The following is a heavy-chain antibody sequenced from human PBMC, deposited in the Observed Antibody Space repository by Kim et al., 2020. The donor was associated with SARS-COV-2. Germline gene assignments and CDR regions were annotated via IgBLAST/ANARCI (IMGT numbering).Heavy chain of an antibody. CDR2: INHSGST. J-gene: IGHJ5*02. D-gene: IGHD3-22*01. CDR3: AREGPITMIVPKYVHWFDP. V-gene: IGHV4-34*01. Sequence: SETLSLTCAVYGGSFSGYYWSWIRQPPGKGLEWIGEINHSGSTNYNPSLKSRVTISVDTSKNQFSLKLSSVTAADTAVYYCAREGPITMIVPKYVHWFDPWGQGTLVTVSS. CDR1: GGSFSGYY.